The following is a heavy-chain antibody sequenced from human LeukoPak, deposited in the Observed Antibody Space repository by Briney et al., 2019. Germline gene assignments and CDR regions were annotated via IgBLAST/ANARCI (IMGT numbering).Heavy chain of an antibody. D-gene: IGHD4-17*01. V-gene: IGHV3-30*04. CDR3: ARCHYGDFLCGDY. Sequence: PGRSLRDPCAASGLSFSSYAMHWARQAPGKGLEWVAVISKDGGPTYYADSVKGRFIISRDNSKNMLFLQMNSLRADDTGVYYCARCHYGDFLCGDYWGRGTLVTVSS. J-gene: IGHJ4*02. CDR2: ISKDGGPT. CDR1: GLSFSSYA.